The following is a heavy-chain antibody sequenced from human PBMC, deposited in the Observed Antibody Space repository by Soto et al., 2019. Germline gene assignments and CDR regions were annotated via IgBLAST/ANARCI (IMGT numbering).Heavy chain of an antibody. CDR2: IYYSGST. D-gene: IGHD3-22*01. CDR1: GGSISSSSYY. Sequence: QLQLQESGPGLVKPSETLSLTCTVSGGSISSSSYYWGWIRQPPGKGLEWIGSIYYSGSTYYNPSLKSRVTISVDTSKNQFSLKLSSVTAADTAVYYCASYDSSGLSHYFDYWGQGTLVTVSS. V-gene: IGHV4-39*01. CDR3: ASYDSSGLSHYFDY. J-gene: IGHJ4*02.